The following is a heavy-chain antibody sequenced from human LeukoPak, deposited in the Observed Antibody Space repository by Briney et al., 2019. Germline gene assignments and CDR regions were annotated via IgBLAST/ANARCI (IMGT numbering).Heavy chain of an antibody. Sequence: SETLSLTCTVSDGSITNNDWSWVRQTPGKGLEFIGYVHYSGTTNYNPSLRSRVTISIDTSRKHFSLKLKSVTAADTAVYYCAGTHYDFWSAYLDSWGQGTLVTVSS. J-gene: IGHJ4*02. CDR2: VHYSGTT. CDR3: AGTHYDFWSAYLDS. CDR1: DGSITNND. V-gene: IGHV4-59*01. D-gene: IGHD3-3*01.